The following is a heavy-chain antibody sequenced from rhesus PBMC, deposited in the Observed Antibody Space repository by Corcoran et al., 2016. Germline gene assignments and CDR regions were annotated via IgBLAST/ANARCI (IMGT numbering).Heavy chain of an antibody. D-gene: IGHD5-36*01. V-gene: IGHV4S9*01. Sequence: QVQLQESGPGLVKPSETLSLTCAVSGGSISDNYYLNWIRQPPGKGLAVIGTIDVKNANTSYTPSRKSRVTISEDTSKNQVFLKRTSVTAADTAVYYCARDIATVDYWGQGVLVTVSS. CDR1: GGSISDNYY. CDR3: ARDIATVDY. J-gene: IGHJ4*01. CDR2: IDVKNANT.